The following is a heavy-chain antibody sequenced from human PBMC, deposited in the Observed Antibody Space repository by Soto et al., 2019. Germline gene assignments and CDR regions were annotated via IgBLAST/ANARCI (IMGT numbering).Heavy chain of an antibody. Sequence: GGSLRLSCAASGFTFSSYWMHWVRQAPGKGLVWVSRINSDGSSTSYADSVKGRFTISRDNAKNTLYLQMNSQRAEDTAVYYCASDHNPADWQPGLRNGMDVWGQGTTVTVTS. J-gene: IGHJ6*02. CDR2: INSDGSST. CDR3: ASDHNPADWQPGLRNGMDV. V-gene: IGHV3-74*01. D-gene: IGHD2-21*01. CDR1: GFTFSSYW.